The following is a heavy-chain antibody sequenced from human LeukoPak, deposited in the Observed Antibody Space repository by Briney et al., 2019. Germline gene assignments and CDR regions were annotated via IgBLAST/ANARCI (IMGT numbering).Heavy chain of an antibody. Sequence: GGSLRLSCAASGFTVSNNYMSWVRQAPGKGLEWVSLIYSGGKTYYSDSVKGRFTISRDNSKNTLFLQMNSLGAEDTAVYYCGVYSSFDYWGQGTLVTVSS. CDR2: IYSGGKT. CDR1: GFTVSNNY. D-gene: IGHD3-22*01. V-gene: IGHV3-53*01. CDR3: GVYSSFDY. J-gene: IGHJ4*02.